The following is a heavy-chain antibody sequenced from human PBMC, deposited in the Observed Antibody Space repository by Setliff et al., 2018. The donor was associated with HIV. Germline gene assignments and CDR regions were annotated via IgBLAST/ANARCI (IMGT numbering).Heavy chain of an antibody. Sequence: SETLSLTCTVSGGSIKSYYWSWIRQAPGKGLEWIGYIYYNGNTYYNPSLKSRITISVDTSKNQFSLKLTSVTAADTAVYYCAREIYGGNSRPFDSWGPGTLVTVSS. V-gene: IGHV4-59*01. CDR1: GGSIKSYY. D-gene: IGHD4-17*01. CDR2: IYYNGNT. J-gene: IGHJ4*02. CDR3: AREIYGGNSRPFDS.